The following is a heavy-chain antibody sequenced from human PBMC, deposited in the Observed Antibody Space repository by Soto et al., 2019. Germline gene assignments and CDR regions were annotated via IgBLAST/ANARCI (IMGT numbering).Heavy chain of an antibody. CDR2: ISGSGGTT. CDR1: GFTFSIYA. CDR3: AKHGDCSSTSCYFDY. V-gene: IGHV3-23*01. J-gene: IGHJ4*02. D-gene: IGHD2-2*01. Sequence: LRLSCAASGFTFSIYAMNWVRHAPVNGLELVSIISGSGGTTYYADSVKGRFTISRDNSKNTLYLQMNSLRAEDTAVYYCAKHGDCSSTSCYFDYWAQGTLVTVSS.